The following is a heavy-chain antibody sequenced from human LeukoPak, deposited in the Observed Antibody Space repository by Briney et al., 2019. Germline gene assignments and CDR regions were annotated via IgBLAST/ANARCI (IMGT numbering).Heavy chain of an antibody. V-gene: IGHV3-23*01. D-gene: IGHD3-22*01. CDR1: GFSFSSYA. Sequence: GGSLRLSCAASGFSFSSYAMSWVRQAPGKGLEWVSTIGGSGGTTYYADSVKGRFAISRDNSKNTLYLQMNSLRAEDTAVYYCARAGYDSSGYYFPFDYWGQGTLVTVSS. CDR3: ARAGYDSSGYYFPFDY. J-gene: IGHJ4*02. CDR2: IGGSGGTT.